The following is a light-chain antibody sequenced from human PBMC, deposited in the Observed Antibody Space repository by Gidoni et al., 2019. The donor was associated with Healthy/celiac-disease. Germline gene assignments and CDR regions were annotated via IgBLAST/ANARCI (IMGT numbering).Light chain of an antibody. Sequence: QSALTQPASVSGSPGQSITFSCTGTSSDVGGYNYVSWYQQHPGKAPKLMIYDVNNRPSGVSNRFSGSKSGNTASLTISGLQTEDEADYYCSSYTSSGTLVFGTGTKVTDL. V-gene: IGLV2-14*01. J-gene: IGLJ1*01. CDR2: DVN. CDR1: SSDVGGYNY. CDR3: SSYTSSGTLV.